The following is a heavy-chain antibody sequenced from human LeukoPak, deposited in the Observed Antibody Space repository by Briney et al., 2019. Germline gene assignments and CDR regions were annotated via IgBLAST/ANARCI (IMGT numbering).Heavy chain of an antibody. J-gene: IGHJ6*03. D-gene: IGHD2-15*01. CDR2: VSGSGGST. V-gene: IGHV3-23*01. CDR1: GFTFSSYA. Sequence: GGSLRLSCAASGFTFSSYAMSWVRQAPGKGLEWVSAVSGSGGSTYYADSVKGRFTISRDNSKNTLYLQMNSLRAEDTAVYYCAKGNYCSGGSYHSGALDYYYCYIDVWGKGTTVTVSS. CDR3: AKGNYCSGGSYHSGALDYYYCYIDV.